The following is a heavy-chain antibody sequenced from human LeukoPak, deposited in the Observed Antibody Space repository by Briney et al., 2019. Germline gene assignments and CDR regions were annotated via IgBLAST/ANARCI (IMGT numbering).Heavy chain of an antibody. CDR2: IYSGDNT. J-gene: IGHJ4*02. CDR3: AGRRVLDASFDY. D-gene: IGHD3-16*01. Sequence: HGGSLRLSCAASGSTVSNNYMSWVRQAPGKGLEWVSVIYSGDNTYYVESVKGRFTISRDNSKNTLFLQMNRLRAEDTAVYYCAGRRVLDASFDYWGQGTLVTVSS. V-gene: IGHV3-66*02. CDR1: GSTVSNNY.